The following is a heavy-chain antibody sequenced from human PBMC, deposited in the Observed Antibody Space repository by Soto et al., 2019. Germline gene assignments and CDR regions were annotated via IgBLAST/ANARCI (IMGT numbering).Heavy chain of an antibody. CDR3: ARHNMVRGVIMVGSYFDY. CDR1: GGSISSSSYY. Sequence: QLQLQESGPGLVKPSETLSLTCTVSGGSISSSSYYWGWIRQPPGKGLEWIGSIYYSGSTYYNPSIKSRVTISVDTSKNQFSLKLSSVTAADTAVYYCARHNMVRGVIMVGSYFDYWGQGTLVTVSS. CDR2: IYYSGST. D-gene: IGHD3-10*01. J-gene: IGHJ4*02. V-gene: IGHV4-39*01.